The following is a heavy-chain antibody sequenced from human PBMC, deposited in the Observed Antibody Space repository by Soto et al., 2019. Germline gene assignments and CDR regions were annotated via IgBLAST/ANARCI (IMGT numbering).Heavy chain of an antibody. V-gene: IGHV1-69*13. J-gene: IGHJ6*02. CDR3: ARSPVDWGPNCSGGSCSPPGV. CDR1: GGTFSSYA. D-gene: IGHD2-15*01. Sequence: SVKVSCKASGGTFSSYAISWVRQAPGQGLEWMGGIIPIFGTANYAQKFQGRVTITADESTSTAYMELSSLRSEDTAVYYCARSPVDWGPNCSGGSCSPPGVWGQGTTVTVSS. CDR2: IIPIFGTA.